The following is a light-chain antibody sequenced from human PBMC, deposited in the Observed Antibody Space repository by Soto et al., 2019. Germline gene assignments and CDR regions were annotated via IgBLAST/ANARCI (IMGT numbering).Light chain of an antibody. J-gene: IGKJ1*01. CDR3: QQYDSSPKT. Sequence: EIMLTQSPGTLSLSPGERATLSCRASQSVSSNKLAWYQQKPGQAPRLLIYGASGRATGIPDRFSGSGSGTDFTLTISRLEPEDFAVYYCQQYDSSPKTFGQGTMVDI. V-gene: IGKV3-20*01. CDR2: GAS. CDR1: QSVSSNK.